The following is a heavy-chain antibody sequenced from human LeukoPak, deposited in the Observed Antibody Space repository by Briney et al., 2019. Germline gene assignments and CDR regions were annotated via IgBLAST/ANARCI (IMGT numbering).Heavy chain of an antibody. Sequence: GRSLRLSCAASGVTFDDYAMHWGRQPPPKGLEWVSGSSWNSGSIGYADSVKGRFTISRDNSKNTLYLQMNSLGVAETAVYYCATDQFKPDCSSASCPPSTWGQGPLVTVSS. D-gene: IGHD2-2*01. CDR3: ATDQFKPDCSSASCPPST. CDR1: GVTFDDYA. J-gene: IGHJ5*02. CDR2: SSWNSGSI. V-gene: IGHV3-9*01.